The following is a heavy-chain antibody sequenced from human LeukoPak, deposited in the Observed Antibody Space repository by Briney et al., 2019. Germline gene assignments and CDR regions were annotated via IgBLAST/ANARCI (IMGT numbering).Heavy chain of an antibody. Sequence: SVKVSCKASGGTFSSYAISWVRQAPGQGLEWMGGIIPIFGTANYAQKFQGRVTITADESTSTAYMELSSLRSEDTAVYYCARQEYCSGGSCYTWFDPWGQGTLVTVSS. J-gene: IGHJ5*02. CDR2: IIPIFGTA. V-gene: IGHV1-69*13. CDR3: ARQEYCSGGSCYTWFDP. D-gene: IGHD2-15*01. CDR1: GGTFSSYA.